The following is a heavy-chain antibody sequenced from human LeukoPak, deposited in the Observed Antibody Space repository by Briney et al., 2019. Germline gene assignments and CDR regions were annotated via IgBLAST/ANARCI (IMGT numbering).Heavy chain of an antibody. CDR3: ARDPSYYYDSSGYFDY. J-gene: IGHJ4*02. V-gene: IGHV3-21*01. CDR1: GFTFSSYS. CDR2: ISSSSSYI. Sequence: PGGSLRLSCAASGFTFSSYSMNWVRQAPGKGLEWVSSISSSSSYIYYTDSVKGRFTISRDNAKNSLYLQMNSLRAEDTAVYYCARDPSYYYDSSGYFDYWGLGTLVTVSS. D-gene: IGHD3-22*01.